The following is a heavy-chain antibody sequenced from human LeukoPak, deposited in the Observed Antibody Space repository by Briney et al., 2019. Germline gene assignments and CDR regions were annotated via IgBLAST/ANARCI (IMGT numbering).Heavy chain of an antibody. J-gene: IGHJ4*02. CDR1: GGSISSYY. CDR2: IYYSGST. Sequence: SSETLSLTCTVSGGSISSYYWSWIRQPPGKGLEWIGYIYYSGSTNYNPSLKSRVTISVDTSKNQFSLKLSSVTAADTAVYYCAGVTSGSYYRGHFDYWGQGTLVTVSS. V-gene: IGHV4-59*01. CDR3: AGVTSGSYYRGHFDY. D-gene: IGHD1-26*01.